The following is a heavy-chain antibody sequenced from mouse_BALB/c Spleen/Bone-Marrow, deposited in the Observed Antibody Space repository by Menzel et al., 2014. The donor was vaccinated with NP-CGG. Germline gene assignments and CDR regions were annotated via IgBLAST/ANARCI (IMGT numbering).Heavy chain of an antibody. V-gene: IGHV7-1*02. Sequence: EVQLVESGGGLVQPGGSLRLSCATSGFTFSDFYMDWVRQPPGKRLEWIAASRNKANDYTTEYSASVKGRFIVSRDTSQSILYLQMNAPRAEDTAIYYCARANWDYFDYWGQGTTLTVSS. CDR1: GFTFSDFY. J-gene: IGHJ2*01. CDR3: ARANWDYFDY. CDR2: SRNKANDYTT. D-gene: IGHD4-1*01.